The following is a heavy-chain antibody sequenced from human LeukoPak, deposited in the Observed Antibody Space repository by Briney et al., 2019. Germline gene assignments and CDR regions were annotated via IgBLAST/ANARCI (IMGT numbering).Heavy chain of an antibody. CDR1: GFTFSNYW. J-gene: IGHJ4*02. Sequence: GGSLRLSCAASGFTFSNYWMSWVRQAPGKGLEWVANIKQDGSEKYYVDSVKGRFTISRDNAKNSLYLQMNSLRAEDTAVYYCAKTKSLGYCSGTRCYSFDYWGQGTLVTVSS. V-gene: IGHV3-7*01. D-gene: IGHD2-2*02. CDR2: IKQDGSEK. CDR3: AKTKSLGYCSGTRCYSFDY.